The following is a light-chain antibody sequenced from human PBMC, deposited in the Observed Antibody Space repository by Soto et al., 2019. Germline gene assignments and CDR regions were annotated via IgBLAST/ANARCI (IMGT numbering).Light chain of an antibody. CDR3: EQSYSTPLYT. CDR1: QSISSY. V-gene: IGKV1-39*01. Sequence: DIQMTQSPSSLSASVGDRVTITCRASQSISSYLNWYQQKPGKAPKLLIYAASTLQSGVPSRFSGSGSGTVCTLTISSRQPEDFATYYYEQSYSTPLYTFGQGTKLAIK. J-gene: IGKJ2*01. CDR2: AAS.